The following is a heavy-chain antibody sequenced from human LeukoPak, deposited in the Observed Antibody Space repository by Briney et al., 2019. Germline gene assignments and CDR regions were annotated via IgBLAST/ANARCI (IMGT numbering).Heavy chain of an antibody. CDR3: ATYRQVLLPFES. CDR1: GFTFSTFA. V-gene: IGHV3-23*01. CDR2: IFPSGGEL. D-gene: IGHD2-8*02. Sequence: GGSLRLSCAASGFTFSTFAMNWVRHPLGKGLEWVSSIFPSGGELHYAVSVRGRFTISRHNSKSTLSLQMNSLRAEDTAIYYCATYRQVLLPFESWGQGTLVTVSS. J-gene: IGHJ4*02.